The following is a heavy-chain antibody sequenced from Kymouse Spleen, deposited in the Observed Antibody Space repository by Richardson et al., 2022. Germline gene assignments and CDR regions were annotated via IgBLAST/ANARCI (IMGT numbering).Heavy chain of an antibody. D-gene: IGHD1-7*01. J-gene: IGHJ4*02. CDR1: GFTFSNAW. V-gene: IGHV3-15*01. CDR2: IKSKTDGGTT. CDR3: TLGITGTTFDY. Sequence: EVQLVESGGGLVKPGGSLRLSCAASGFTFSNAWMSWVRQAPGKGLEWVGRIKSKTDGGTTDYAAPVKGRFTISRDDSKNTLYLQMNSLKTEDTAVYYCTLGITGTTFDYWGQGTLVTVSS.